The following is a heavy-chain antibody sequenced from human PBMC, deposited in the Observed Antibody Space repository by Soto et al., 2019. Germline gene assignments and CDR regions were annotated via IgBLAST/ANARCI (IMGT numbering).Heavy chain of an antibody. D-gene: IGHD3-10*01. Sequence: QVQLQQWGAGLLKPSETLSLTCAVYGGSFSGYQWSWIRQTPGKGLEWIGEINDSGNINYNPSLKSRVTILLDTPKKQISLKLSSVIAADSAVYYCAKGLMLWFGELSRRGGYYYSIDVWGKGTTVTVSS. V-gene: IGHV4-34*01. CDR1: GGSFSGYQ. CDR2: INDSGNI. CDR3: AKGLMLWFGELSRRGGYYYSIDV. J-gene: IGHJ6*03.